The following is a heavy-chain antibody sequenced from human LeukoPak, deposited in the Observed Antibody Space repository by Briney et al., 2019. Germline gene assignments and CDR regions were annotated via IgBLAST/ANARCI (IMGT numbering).Heavy chain of an antibody. J-gene: IGHJ4*02. CDR3: ARADTAMTFFGPFDY. CDR2: IYPGDSDT. D-gene: IGHD5-18*01. Sequence: GESLKISCKGSGYSFTSYWIGWVRQMPGKGLEWMGIIYPGDSDTRYSPSFQGQVTISADKSISTAYLQWSSLKASDTAMYYCARADTAMTFFGPFDYWGQGTLVTVSS. V-gene: IGHV5-51*01. CDR1: GYSFTSYW.